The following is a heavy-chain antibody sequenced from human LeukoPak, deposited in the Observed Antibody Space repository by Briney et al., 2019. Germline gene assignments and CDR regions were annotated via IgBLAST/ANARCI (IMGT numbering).Heavy chain of an antibody. CDR3: VSSAVAGFDY. Sequence: SETLSLTCTVSGGSISSYYWSWIRQPPGKGLEWIGYIYYSGSTNYNPSLKSRVTISVDTSKNQFSLKLSSVTAADTAVYYCVSSAVAGFDYWGQGTLVTVSS. CDR1: GGSISSYY. CDR2: IYYSGST. J-gene: IGHJ4*02. V-gene: IGHV4-59*12. D-gene: IGHD6-19*01.